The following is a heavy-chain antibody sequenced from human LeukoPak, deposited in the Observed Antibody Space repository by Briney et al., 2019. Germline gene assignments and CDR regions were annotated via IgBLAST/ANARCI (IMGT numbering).Heavy chain of an antibody. D-gene: IGHD4/OR15-4a*01. V-gene: IGHV1-18*01. Sequence: ASVKVSCKASGYTFTSYDISWVRQAPGQGLEWMGWISGYNGNTNYAQKLQGRVTMTTDTSTSTAYMELRSLRSDDTVVYYCARDPMVAQFDYWGQGTLVTVSS. CDR3: ARDPMVAQFDY. CDR2: ISGYNGNT. CDR1: GYTFTSYD. J-gene: IGHJ4*02.